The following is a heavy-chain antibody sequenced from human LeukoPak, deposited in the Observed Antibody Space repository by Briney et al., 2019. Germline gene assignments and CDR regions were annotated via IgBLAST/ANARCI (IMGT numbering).Heavy chain of an antibody. V-gene: IGHV1-18*01. D-gene: IGHD3-22*01. CDR2: ISAYNGNT. CDR3: ARNDYYDSSGYYFYDY. Sequence: GASVKVSCKASGYTFTSYGISWVRQAPGQGLEWMGWISAYNGNTNYAQKVQGRVTMTTDTSTSTAYMDLRSLRSDDTAVYYCARNDYYDSSGYYFYDYWGQGTLVTVSS. J-gene: IGHJ4*02. CDR1: GYTFTSYG.